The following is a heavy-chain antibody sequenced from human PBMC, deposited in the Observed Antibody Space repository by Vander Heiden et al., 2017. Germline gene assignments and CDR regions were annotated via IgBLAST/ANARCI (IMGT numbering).Heavy chain of an antibody. J-gene: IGHJ3*02. Sequence: QVQLVQSGAEVKKPGSSVKVSCKASGGTFSSYANSWVRQAPGQGREWMGGIIPILGIANDAQKCQGRVTSTADKSTSTAYMELSSLRSEDTAVYYCARGSPHYYESSVGAVDIWGQGTMVNVAS. CDR2: IIPILGIA. D-gene: IGHD3-22*01. CDR1: GGTFSSYA. V-gene: IGHV1-69*10. CDR3: ARGSPHYYESSVGAVDI.